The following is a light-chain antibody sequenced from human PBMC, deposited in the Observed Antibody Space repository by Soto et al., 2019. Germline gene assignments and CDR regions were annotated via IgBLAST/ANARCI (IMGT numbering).Light chain of an antibody. CDR3: QQYGSSLRT. Sequence: EIVLTQSPGTLSLSPGERATLSCRASQSVGGNYLAWYQQKPGQAPRLLVYAASTRATGIPDRFSGSGSGTEFSLTVSRLEPEDFAVYYCQQYGSSLRTFGQGTKLEIK. CDR1: QSVGGNY. J-gene: IGKJ2*01. V-gene: IGKV3-20*01. CDR2: AAS.